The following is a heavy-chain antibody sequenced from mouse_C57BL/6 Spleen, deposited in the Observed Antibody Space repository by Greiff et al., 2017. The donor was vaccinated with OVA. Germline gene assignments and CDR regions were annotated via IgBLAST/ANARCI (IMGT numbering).Heavy chain of an antibody. V-gene: IGHV1-54*01. J-gene: IGHJ3*01. CDR3: AISLYDYDGFAY. D-gene: IGHD2-4*01. CDR1: GYAFTNYL. Sequence: VQLQQSGAELVRPGTSVKVSCKASGYAFTNYLIEWVKQRPGQGLEWIGVINPGSGGTNYNEKFKGKATLTADKSSSTAYMQLSNLTSEDSAVYFCAISLYDYDGFAYWGQGTLVTVSA. CDR2: INPGSGGT.